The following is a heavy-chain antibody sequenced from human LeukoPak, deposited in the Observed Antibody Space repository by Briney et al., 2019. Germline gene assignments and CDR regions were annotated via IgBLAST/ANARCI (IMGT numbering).Heavy chain of an antibody. J-gene: IGHJ6*02. CDR2: IYHSGST. V-gene: IGHV4-30-2*01. D-gene: IGHD2-8*01. CDR1: GGSISSGGYF. CDR3: ASKYGLYYGMDV. Sequence: SETLSLTCAVSGGSISSGGYFWSWIRQPPGKGLEWIGYIYHSGSTYYNPSLKSRVTISVDRSKNQFSLKLSSVTAADTAVYCCASKYGLYYGMDVWGQGTTVTVSS.